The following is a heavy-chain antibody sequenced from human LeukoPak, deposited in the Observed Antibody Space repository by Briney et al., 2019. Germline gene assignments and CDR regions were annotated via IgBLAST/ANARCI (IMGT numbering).Heavy chain of an antibody. Sequence: GGSLRLSCAASGLTVSSNYMSWVRQAPGKGLEWVSVIYSGGSTYYADSVKGRFTISRDNSKNTLYLQMNSLRAEDTAVYYCARGGDYGENWFDPWGQGTLVTVSS. CDR1: GLTVSSNY. D-gene: IGHD4-17*01. J-gene: IGHJ5*02. CDR2: IYSGGST. CDR3: ARGGDYGENWFDP. V-gene: IGHV3-66*01.